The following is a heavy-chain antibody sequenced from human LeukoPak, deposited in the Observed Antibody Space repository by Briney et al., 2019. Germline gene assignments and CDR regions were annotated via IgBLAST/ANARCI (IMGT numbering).Heavy chain of an antibody. Sequence: SVKVSCKASGGTFSSYAISWVRQAPGQGLEWMGRIIPIFRTANYAQKFQGRVTITTDESTSTAYMELSSLRSEDTAVYYCARGSYDFWSGTPRYYFDYWGQGTLVTVSS. J-gene: IGHJ4*02. CDR1: GGTFSSYA. CDR2: IIPIFRTA. CDR3: ARGSYDFWSGTPRYYFDY. D-gene: IGHD3-3*01. V-gene: IGHV1-69*05.